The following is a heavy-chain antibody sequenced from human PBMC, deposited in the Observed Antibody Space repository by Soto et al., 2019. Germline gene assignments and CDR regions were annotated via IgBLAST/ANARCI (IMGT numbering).Heavy chain of an antibody. V-gene: IGHV4-59*12. J-gene: IGHJ6*03. Sequence: SETLSLTCTVSGGSISSYYWSWIRQPPGKGLEWIGYIYYSGGTNYNPSLKSRVTISVDTSKNQFSLKLSSVTAADTAVYYCARGLYGYNEYYYYYYMDVWGKGTTVTVSS. D-gene: IGHD5-18*01. CDR3: ARGLYGYNEYYYYYYMDV. CDR2: IYYSGGT. CDR1: GGSISSYY.